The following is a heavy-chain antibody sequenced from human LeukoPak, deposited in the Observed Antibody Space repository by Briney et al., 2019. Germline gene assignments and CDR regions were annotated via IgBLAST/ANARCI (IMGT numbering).Heavy chain of an antibody. J-gene: IGHJ5*02. Sequence: GASVKVSCKASGYTFTSYGISWVRQAPGQGLEWMGWISAYNGNTNYAQKLQGRVTMTTDTSTSTAYMELRSLRSDDTAVYYCARDSYYDFWSGYYTGPWFDPWGQGTLVTVSS. CDR1: GYTFTSYG. CDR3: ARDSYYDFWSGYYTGPWFDP. CDR2: ISAYNGNT. V-gene: IGHV1-18*01. D-gene: IGHD3-3*01.